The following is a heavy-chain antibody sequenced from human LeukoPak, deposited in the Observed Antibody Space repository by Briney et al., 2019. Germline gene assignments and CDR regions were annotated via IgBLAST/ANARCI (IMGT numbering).Heavy chain of an antibody. J-gene: IGHJ3*02. CDR3: AREHYYGSGSHDAFDI. Sequence: SETLSLTCTVSGGSISSYYWSWIRQPPGKGPEWIGYIYYSGSTNYNPSLKSRVTISVDTSKNQFSLKLSSVTAADTAVYYCAREHYYGSGSHDAFDIWGQGTMVTVSS. V-gene: IGHV4-59*01. D-gene: IGHD3-10*01. CDR1: GGSISSYY. CDR2: IYYSGST.